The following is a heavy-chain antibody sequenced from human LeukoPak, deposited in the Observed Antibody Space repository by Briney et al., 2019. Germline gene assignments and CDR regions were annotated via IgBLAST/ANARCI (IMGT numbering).Heavy chain of an antibody. V-gene: IGHV4-59*01. J-gene: IGHJ4*02. D-gene: IGHD2-15*01. Sequence: SETLSLTCTVSGDSISSYYWSWIRQPPGKGLEWIGYIYYSGSTNYNPSLKSRVTISVDTSKNQFSLKLSSVTAADTAVYYCAREECSGGSCFLDYWGQGTLVTVSS. CDR1: GDSISSYY. CDR2: IYYSGST. CDR3: AREECSGGSCFLDY.